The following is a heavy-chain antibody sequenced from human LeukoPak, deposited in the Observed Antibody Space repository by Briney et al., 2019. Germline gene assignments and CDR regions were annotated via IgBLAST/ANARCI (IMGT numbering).Heavy chain of an antibody. J-gene: IGHJ4*02. CDR3: ARGARTTVSIEYYFDY. Sequence: GGSLRLSCAASGFTFNSYAMSWVRQAPGKGLEWVSAISGGGGSTYHADSVKGRFTISRDNSKNTLYLQMNSLRAEDTAVYYCARGARTTVSIEYYFDYWGQGTLVTVSS. CDR1: GFTFNSYA. V-gene: IGHV3-23*01. D-gene: IGHD4-17*01. CDR2: ISGGGGST.